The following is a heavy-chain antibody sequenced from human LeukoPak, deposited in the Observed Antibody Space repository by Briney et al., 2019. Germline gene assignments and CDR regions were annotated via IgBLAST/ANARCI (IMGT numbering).Heavy chain of an antibody. J-gene: IGHJ6*02. CDR3: ASGTTGYYGMDV. D-gene: IGHD4-17*01. CDR2: INHSGST. Sequence: SETLSLTCAVYGGSFGGYYWSWIRQPPGKGLEWIGEINHSGSTNYNPSLKSRVTISVDTSKNQFSLKLSSVTAADTAVYYCASGTTGYYGMDVWGQGTTVTVSS. V-gene: IGHV4-34*01. CDR1: GGSFGGYY.